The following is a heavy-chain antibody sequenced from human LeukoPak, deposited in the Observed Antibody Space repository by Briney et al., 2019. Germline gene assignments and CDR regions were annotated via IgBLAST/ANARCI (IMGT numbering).Heavy chain of an antibody. J-gene: IGHJ4*02. CDR3: ARDGTAMISFDY. CDR1: GGSISTYY. CDR2: IYYSGST. Sequence: SETLSLTCTVSGGSISTYYWSWIRQPPGKGLEWIGYIYYSGSTNYNPSLKSRVTISVDTSKNQFSLKLSSVTAADTAMYYCARDGTAMISFDYWGQGTLVTVSS. V-gene: IGHV4-59*12. D-gene: IGHD5-18*01.